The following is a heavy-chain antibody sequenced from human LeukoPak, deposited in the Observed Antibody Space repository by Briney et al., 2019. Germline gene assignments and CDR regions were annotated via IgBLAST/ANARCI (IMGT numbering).Heavy chain of an antibody. V-gene: IGHV1-18*01. CDR3: ARSYSSGSYYFDY. J-gene: IGHJ4*02. D-gene: IGHD6-19*01. CDR2: ISAYNGNT. CDR1: VYTFSNYG. Sequence: ASVKVSCKASVYTFSNYGIDWVRQAPGQGLECMGWISAYNGNTEFAQKLQDRVTMTTDTSTSTAYMELRSLRSDDTAVYYCARSYSSGSYYFDYWGQGTLVTVSS.